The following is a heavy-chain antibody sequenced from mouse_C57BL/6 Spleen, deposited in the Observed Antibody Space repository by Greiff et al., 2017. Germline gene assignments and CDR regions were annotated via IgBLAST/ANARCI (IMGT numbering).Heavy chain of an antibody. D-gene: IGHD1-1*01. CDR3: AIDNDYYGSRPFAY. CDR2: IHPSDSDT. J-gene: IGHJ3*01. V-gene: IGHV1-74*01. Sequence: QVQLKQPGAELVKPGASVKVSCKASGYTFTSYWMHWVKQRPGQGLEWIGRIHPSDSDTNYNQKFKGKATLTVDKSSSTAYMQLSSLTSEDSAVYYCAIDNDYYGSRPFAYWGQGTLVTVSA. CDR1: GYTFTSYW.